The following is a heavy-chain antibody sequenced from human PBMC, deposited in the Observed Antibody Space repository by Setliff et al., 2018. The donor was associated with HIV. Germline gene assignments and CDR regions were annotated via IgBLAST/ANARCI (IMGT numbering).Heavy chain of an antibody. CDR2: ILYGGNT. CDR1: GGSVSSRGYY. J-gene: IGHJ3*02. Sequence: SETLSLTCTVSGGSVSSRGYYWGWIRQPPGKGPEWIANILYGGNTYYNPSLKSRVTISVDTSKNQFSLNLTSVTAADTAVYYCARSKTFYDFWGGYYTHGAFKIWGLGTMVTVS. CDR3: ARSKTFYDFWGGYYTHGAFKI. V-gene: IGHV4-39*01. D-gene: IGHD3-3*01.